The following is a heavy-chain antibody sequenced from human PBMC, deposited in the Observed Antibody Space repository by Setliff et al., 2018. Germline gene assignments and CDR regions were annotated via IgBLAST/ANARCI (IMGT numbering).Heavy chain of an antibody. CDR1: GFSLSTSGVG. CDR3: AHRRGDYYDSSGYYYDY. V-gene: IGHV2-5*01. D-gene: IGHD3-22*01. J-gene: IGHJ4*02. Sequence: SGPTLVNPTQTLTLTCTFSGFSLSTSGVGVGWIRQPPGKALEWLALIYWNDDKRYSQSLKSRLTITKDTSKNQVVLTMTNMDPVDTATYYCAHRRGDYYDSSGYYYDYWGQGTLVTVS. CDR2: IYWNDDK.